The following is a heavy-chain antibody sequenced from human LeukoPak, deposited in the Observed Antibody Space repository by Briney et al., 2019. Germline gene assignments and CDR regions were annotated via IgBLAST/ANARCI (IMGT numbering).Heavy chain of an antibody. CDR1: GGSISSYY. CDR3: ARTAGANYYYYYGLDV. Sequence: SETLSLTCTVSGGSISSYYWSWIRQPPGKGLEWIGYIYYSGSTNYNPSLKSRVTISVDTSKNQFSLKLNSVTAADTAVYYCARTAGANYYYYYGLDVWGQGTTVTVSS. V-gene: IGHV4-59*01. CDR2: IYYSGST. J-gene: IGHJ6*02. D-gene: IGHD4/OR15-4a*01.